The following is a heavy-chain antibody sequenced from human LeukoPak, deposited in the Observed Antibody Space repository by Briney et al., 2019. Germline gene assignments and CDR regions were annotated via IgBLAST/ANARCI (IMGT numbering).Heavy chain of an antibody. Sequence: ASVKVSCKASGYTFTRYAINWLRQAPGQGLEWMGWINTNTGNPTYAQGFTGRFVFSLDTSVSTAYLQISSLKAEDTAVYYCARGGGGYDFRGHGYWGQGTLVTVSS. D-gene: IGHD5-12*01. J-gene: IGHJ4*02. CDR1: GYTFTRYA. V-gene: IGHV7-4-1*02. CDR3: ARGGGGYDFRGHGY. CDR2: INTNTGNP.